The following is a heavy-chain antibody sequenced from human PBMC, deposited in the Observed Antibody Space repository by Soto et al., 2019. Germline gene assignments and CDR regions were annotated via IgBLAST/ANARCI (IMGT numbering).Heavy chain of an antibody. J-gene: IGHJ4*02. D-gene: IGHD6-19*01. CDR3: ARDGAVAGNTNFDY. Sequence: SVKVSCKASGYTFTNYGIHWVRQGPGQRLEWMGWINAGNAETKYSQKFQGRVTISRDTSARTAYMELSSLRSEDTAVYYCARDGAVAGNTNFDYWGQGTLVTVSS. CDR2: INAGNAET. CDR1: GYTFTNYG. V-gene: IGHV1-3*01.